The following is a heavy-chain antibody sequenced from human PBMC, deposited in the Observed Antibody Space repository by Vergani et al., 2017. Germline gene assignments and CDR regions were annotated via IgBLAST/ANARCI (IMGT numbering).Heavy chain of an antibody. V-gene: IGHV3-23*01. CDR2: INTNGDYT. CDR3: AKEGGRYCSGGTCYPEY. J-gene: IGHJ4*01. Sequence: EVQLLESGGDLVQPGGSLRLSCAASGFSFTTYAMSWVRQAPGKGLEWVSTINTNGDYTRYGDSVKGRFTISRDNSKNTLYLQMKSLRPEDTAVYYCAKEGGRYCSGGTCYPEYWGHGTLVIVSS. CDR1: GFSFTTYA. D-gene: IGHD2-15*01.